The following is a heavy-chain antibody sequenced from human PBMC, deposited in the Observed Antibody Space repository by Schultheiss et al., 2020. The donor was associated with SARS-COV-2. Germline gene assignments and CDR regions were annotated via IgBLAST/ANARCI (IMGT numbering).Heavy chain of an antibody. CDR2: TYYRSKWYN. CDR1: GDSVSSNSAT. CDR3: ARMGGGSYSNFDY. D-gene: IGHD1-26*01. J-gene: IGHJ4*02. Sequence: SETLSLTCAISGDSVSSNSATWNWIRQSPSRGLEWLGRTYYRSKWYNHYAVSVKSRITINSDTSKNQFSLQLNSVTPEDTAVYYCARMGGGSYSNFDYWGQGTLVTVAS. V-gene: IGHV6-1*01.